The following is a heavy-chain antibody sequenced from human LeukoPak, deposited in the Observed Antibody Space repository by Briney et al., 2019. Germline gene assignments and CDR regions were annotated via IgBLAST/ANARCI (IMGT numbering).Heavy chain of an antibody. CDR2: IYPGDSDT. Sequence: GESLKISCKGSGYNFTSYWIGWVRQVPGKGLEWMGIIYPGDSDTRYIPSFQGQVTISADKSINTAYLQWSSLKASDTAIYYCARSASRYFDWFDYWGQGTLVTVSS. D-gene: IGHD3-9*01. J-gene: IGHJ4*02. CDR3: ARSASRYFDWFDY. V-gene: IGHV5-51*01. CDR1: GYNFTSYW.